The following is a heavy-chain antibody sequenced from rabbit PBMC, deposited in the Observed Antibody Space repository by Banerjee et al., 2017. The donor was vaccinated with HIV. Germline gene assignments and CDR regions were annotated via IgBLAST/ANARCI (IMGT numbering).Heavy chain of an antibody. CDR1: GFSFNYNYD. Sequence: QEQLVESGGGLVQPEGSLTLTCTASGFSFNYNYDIYWVRQAPGKGLEWIGCIRTGSGGTWYATWVNGRFTISKISSTTVTLQMTSLTVADTATYFCARSESNLDYASKLWGQGTLVTVS. CDR3: ARSESNLDYASKL. CDR2: IRTGSGGT. D-gene: IGHD6-1*01. V-gene: IGHV1S45*01. J-gene: IGHJ4*01.